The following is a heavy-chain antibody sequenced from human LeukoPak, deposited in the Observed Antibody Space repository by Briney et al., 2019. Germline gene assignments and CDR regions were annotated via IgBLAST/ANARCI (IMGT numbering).Heavy chain of an antibody. CDR2: ISAYNGNT. Sequence: ASVRVSCKASGYTFTGNYMHWVRQAPGQGLEWMGWISAYNGNTNYAQKLQGRVTMTTDTSTSTAYMELRSLRSDDTAVYYCARANYDTIGGSDVWGQGTLVTVSS. J-gene: IGHJ4*02. D-gene: IGHD3-9*01. V-gene: IGHV1-18*04. CDR3: ARANYDTIGGSDV. CDR1: GYTFTGNY.